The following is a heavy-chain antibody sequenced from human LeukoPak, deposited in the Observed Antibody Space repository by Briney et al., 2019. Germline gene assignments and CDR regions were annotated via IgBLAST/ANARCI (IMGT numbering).Heavy chain of an antibody. CDR3: ARANAGGYCSSTSYCNAFDI. V-gene: IGHV4-38-2*02. CDR1: GYSISSGYY. CDR2: IYRSGTT. Sequence: LSETLSLTCTVSGYSISSGYYSGWIRQPPGKGLEWLGEIYRSGTTTCNPSLKSRVTISVDKSKNQFSLKLSSVTAADTAVYYCARANAGGYCSSTSYCNAFDIWGQGTMVTVSS. J-gene: IGHJ3*02. D-gene: IGHD2-2*01.